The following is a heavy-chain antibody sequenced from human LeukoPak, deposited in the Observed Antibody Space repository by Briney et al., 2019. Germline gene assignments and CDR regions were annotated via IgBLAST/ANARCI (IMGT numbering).Heavy chain of an antibody. V-gene: IGHV3-53*04. D-gene: IGHD2-15*01. CDR1: GFTVSSNY. Sequence: GGSLRLSCAASGFTVSSNYMSWVRQAPGKGLEWVSVIYSGGSAYYADSVKGRFTISRHNSKNTLYLQMNSLRAEDTAVYYCARRGYCSGGSCYGYRCWFDPWGQGTLVTVSS. J-gene: IGHJ5*02. CDR3: ARRGYCSGGSCYGYRCWFDP. CDR2: IYSGGSA.